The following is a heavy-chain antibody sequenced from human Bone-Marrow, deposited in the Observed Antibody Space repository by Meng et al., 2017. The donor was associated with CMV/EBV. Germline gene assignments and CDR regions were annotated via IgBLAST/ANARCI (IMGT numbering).Heavy chain of an antibody. Sequence: SVKVSCKASGGTFSSYTISWVRQAPGQGLEWMGRIIPILGIANYAQKFQGRVTITADKSTSTAYMELSSLRSEDTAVYYCARDMCLRSTSCYPGWFDPWGQGTLVTVSS. CDR2: IIPILGIA. CDR1: GGTFSSYT. J-gene: IGHJ5*02. V-gene: IGHV1-69*04. D-gene: IGHD2-2*01. CDR3: ARDMCLRSTSCYPGWFDP.